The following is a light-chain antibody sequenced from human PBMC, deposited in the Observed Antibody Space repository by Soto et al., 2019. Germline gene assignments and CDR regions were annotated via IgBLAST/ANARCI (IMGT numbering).Light chain of an antibody. V-gene: IGLV2-18*02. CDR1: SSDVGGYDR. CDR2: EVT. Sequence: QSALTQPPSVSGSPGQSVTISCTGTSSDVGGYDRVSWYQQPPGTAPKLMIYEVTNRPSGVPERFSGSKSGNTASLTISGLQAEDEADYYCRSYSGSNTLVVFGGGTKLTVL. CDR3: RSYSGSNTLVV. J-gene: IGLJ2*01.